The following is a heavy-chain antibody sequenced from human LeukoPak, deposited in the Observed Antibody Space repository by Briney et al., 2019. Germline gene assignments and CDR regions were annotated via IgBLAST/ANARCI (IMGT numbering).Heavy chain of an antibody. CDR3: VRDRVRGASLVRLLRPYWYFDL. J-gene: IGHJ2*01. Sequence: SETLSLTCAVYGGSLTDYYWNWIRQPPGKGLEWIGEINHSGITHYNPSLKSRVTISADTSKNQFSLKLSSVTAADTAVYYCVRDRVRGASLVRLLRPYWYFDLWGRGTLVTVSS. D-gene: IGHD3-10*01. CDR2: INHSGIT. CDR1: GGSLTDYY. V-gene: IGHV4-34*01.